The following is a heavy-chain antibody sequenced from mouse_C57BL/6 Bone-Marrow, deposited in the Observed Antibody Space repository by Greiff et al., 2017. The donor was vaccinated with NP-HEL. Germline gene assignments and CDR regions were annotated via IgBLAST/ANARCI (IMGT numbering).Heavy chain of an antibody. V-gene: IGHV5-17*01. Sequence: EVKLVESGGGLVKPGGSLKLSCAASGFTFSDYGMHWVRQAPEKGLEWVAYISSGSSTIYYADTVKGRFPIPRDNAKNTLFLQMTSMRSEDTAMYYCARRYRGLYYYAMDYWGQGTSVTVSS. CDR3: ARRYRGLYYYAMDY. CDR2: ISSGSSTI. D-gene: IGHD2-12*01. J-gene: IGHJ4*01. CDR1: GFTFSDYG.